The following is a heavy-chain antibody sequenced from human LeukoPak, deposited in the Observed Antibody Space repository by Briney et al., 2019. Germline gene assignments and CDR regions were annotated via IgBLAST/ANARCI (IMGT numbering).Heavy chain of an antibody. CDR3: ARVPSFSSSWGGYYYYYMDV. V-gene: IGHV1-18*01. CDR1: GYTFTSYG. Sequence: ASVKVSCKASGYTFTSYGLTWVRQAPGQGLEWMGWISAYNGNTKIAQKLQGRVTMTTDTSTSTAYMELRSLRSDDTAVYYCARVPSFSSSWGGYYYYYMDVWGKGTTVTVSS. CDR2: ISAYNGNT. D-gene: IGHD6-13*01. J-gene: IGHJ6*03.